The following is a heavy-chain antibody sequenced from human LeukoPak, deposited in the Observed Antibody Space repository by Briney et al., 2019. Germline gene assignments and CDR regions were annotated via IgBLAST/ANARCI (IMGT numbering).Heavy chain of an antibody. V-gene: IGHV3-74*01. CDR2: INSDGSST. D-gene: IGHD3-16*02. Sequence: GGSLRLSCAASGFTFSSYWMHWVRQAPGKGQVWVARINSDGSSTSYEDSVKGRFAISRDNAKNTLYLQMNSLRAEDTAVYYCAALNYDYVWGSYRFDPWGQGTLVTVSS. CDR3: AALNYDYVWGSYRFDP. CDR1: GFTFSSYW. J-gene: IGHJ5*02.